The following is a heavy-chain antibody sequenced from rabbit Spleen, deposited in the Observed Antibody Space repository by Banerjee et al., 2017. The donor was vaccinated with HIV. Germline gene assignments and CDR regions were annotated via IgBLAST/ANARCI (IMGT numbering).Heavy chain of an antibody. D-gene: IGHD4-1*01. J-gene: IGHJ4*01. CDR2: IDTNDGDT. V-gene: IGHV1S45*01. CDR3: ARETSSGWGVVSFYFNL. Sequence: EQLEESGGGLVKPEGSLTLTCKASGVSLNDKDVMCWVRQAPGKGLEWIACIDTNDGDTDYANWPKGRFTISKTSSTTVTLQMTSLTAADTATYFCARETSSGWGVVSFYFNLWGPGTLVTVS. CDR1: GVSLNDKDV.